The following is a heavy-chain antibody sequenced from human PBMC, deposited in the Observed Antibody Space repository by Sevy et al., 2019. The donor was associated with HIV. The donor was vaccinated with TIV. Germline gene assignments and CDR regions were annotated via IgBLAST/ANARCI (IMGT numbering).Heavy chain of an antibody. D-gene: IGHD1-1*01. J-gene: IGHJ4*02. CDR3: ARLQNGKFDY. Sequence: GGSLRLSCAASGFTFSSYSMTWVRQAPGKGLEWVSSISSSSTYIFYADSVKGRFTISIDNAKNSLFLQMNTLRAEDSALYYCARLQNGKFDYWGQGTLVTVSS. CDR2: ISSSSTYI. CDR1: GFTFSSYS. V-gene: IGHV3-21*01.